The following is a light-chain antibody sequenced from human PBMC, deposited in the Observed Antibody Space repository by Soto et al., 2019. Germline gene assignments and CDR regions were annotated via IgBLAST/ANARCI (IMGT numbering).Light chain of an antibody. V-gene: IGLV1-47*01. CDR1: SSNIGSNY. J-gene: IGLJ2*01. CDR2: RNN. CDR3: AAWDDRLSAVV. Sequence: QSVLTQPPSASGTPGQRVTISCSGSSSNIGSNYVYWYQQLPGTAPKLLIYRNNQGPSGVPDRFSGSKSGTSASLALSGLRSEDEADYYCAAWDDRLSAVVFGGGTKLPVL.